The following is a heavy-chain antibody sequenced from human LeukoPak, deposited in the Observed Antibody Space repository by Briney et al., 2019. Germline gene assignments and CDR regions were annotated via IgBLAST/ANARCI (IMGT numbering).Heavy chain of an antibody. CDR1: GDCLGIYK. V-gene: IGHV4-59*01. CDR3: AREWSGFDS. CDR2: ISSSGSA. D-gene: IGHD2-15*01. Sequence: PSETLSLTCSVSGDCLGIYKWSWIRQPPGKGLEWIAHISSSGSAIYNPSLMSRVSMSVDTSKNQFSLRLTSVTAADTAVYYCAREWSGFDSWGQGTTVTVSS. J-gene: IGHJ3*01.